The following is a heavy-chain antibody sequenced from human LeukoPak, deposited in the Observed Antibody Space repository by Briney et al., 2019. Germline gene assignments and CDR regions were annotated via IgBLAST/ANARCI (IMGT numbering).Heavy chain of an antibody. J-gene: IGHJ6*02. CDR2: ISYDGSNK. Sequence: GGSLRLSCAASGFTFSNYGMHWVRQAPGKGLEWVAVISYDGSNKYYADSVKGRFTISRDNSKNTLYLQMNSLRAEDTAVYYCASYCSSTSCYPFYYYYGMDVWGQGTTVTVSS. CDR3: ASYCSSTSCYPFYYYYGMDV. V-gene: IGHV3-30*03. D-gene: IGHD2-2*01. CDR1: GFTFSNYG.